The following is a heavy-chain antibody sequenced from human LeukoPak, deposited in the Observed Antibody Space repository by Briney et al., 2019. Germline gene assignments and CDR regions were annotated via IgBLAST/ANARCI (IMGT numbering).Heavy chain of an antibody. V-gene: IGHV3-74*01. Sequence: GGSLRLSCAASGFTFSSYWMHWVRPAPGKRLVWVSRINTDGSSTTYADSVKGRFTISRDNAKNTLYLQMNSVRAEDTAVYYCAALSGSYYDGDYWGQGTLVTVSS. CDR1: GFTFSSYW. CDR2: INTDGSST. CDR3: AALSGSYYDGDY. J-gene: IGHJ4*02. D-gene: IGHD1-26*01.